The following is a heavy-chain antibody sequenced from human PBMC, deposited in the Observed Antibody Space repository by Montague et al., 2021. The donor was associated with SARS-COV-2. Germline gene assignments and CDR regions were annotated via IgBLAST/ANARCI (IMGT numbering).Heavy chain of an antibody. CDR1: GGSFSGYY. V-gene: IGHV4-34*01. D-gene: IGHD3-3*01. Sequence: SETLSLTCAVYGGSFSGYYWSWIRQPPGKGLEWIGEINHSGSTNYNPSLKSRVTISVDTYKNQFSLKLSSVTAADTAVYYCAGGSSFVTIFGVVITDPLFDYWGQGTLVTVSS. CDR2: INHSGST. CDR3: AGGSSFVTIFGVVITDPLFDY. J-gene: IGHJ4*02.